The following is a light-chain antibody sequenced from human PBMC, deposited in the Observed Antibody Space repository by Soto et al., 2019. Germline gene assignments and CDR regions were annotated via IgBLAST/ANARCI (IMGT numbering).Light chain of an antibody. Sequence: EIVLTQSPGTLSLSPGERATLSCRASHLVSVNFLAWYQQKPGQAPRLLIYGASSRAAGIPDRFSGSGSATDFTLTISRLEPEDFAVHYCQQYGSTHQTFGQGTKVDIK. CDR1: HLVSVNF. CDR2: GAS. V-gene: IGKV3-20*01. CDR3: QQYGSTHQT. J-gene: IGKJ1*01.